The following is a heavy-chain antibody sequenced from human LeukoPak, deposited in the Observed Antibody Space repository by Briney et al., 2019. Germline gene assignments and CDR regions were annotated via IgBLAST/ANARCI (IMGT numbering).Heavy chain of an antibody. V-gene: IGHV3-21*01. J-gene: IGHJ5*02. CDR2: FGTRSSSI. CDR3: ARGYAGGGFDP. Sequence: GGSLRLSCAASGFTFSNYAMNWVRQAPGKGLEWVSSFGTRSSSIYYAHSVTGRFIVSRDNAKNSLYLQMNSLRAEDTAVYYCARGYAGGGFDPWGQGTLVTVSS. D-gene: IGHD3-16*01. CDR1: GFTFSNYA.